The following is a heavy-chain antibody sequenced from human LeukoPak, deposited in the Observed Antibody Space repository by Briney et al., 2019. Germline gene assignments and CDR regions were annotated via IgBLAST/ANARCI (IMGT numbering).Heavy chain of an antibody. CDR1: GFTFSSYA. D-gene: IGHD1-1*01. Sequence: GSLRLSCAASGFTFSSYAMSWVRQAPGKGLEWISGISNSGFSTYYADSVKGRFTISRDNSKSTLFLQMNSLRVEDTAIYYCARGTTAPDYWGQGTQVTVSS. CDR3: ARGTTAPDY. CDR2: ISNSGFST. V-gene: IGHV3-23*01. J-gene: IGHJ4*02.